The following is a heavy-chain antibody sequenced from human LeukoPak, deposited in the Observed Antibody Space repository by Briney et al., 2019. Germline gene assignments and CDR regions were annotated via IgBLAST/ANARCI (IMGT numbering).Heavy chain of an antibody. J-gene: IGHJ5*02. CDR1: GGTFSSYA. CDR2: INPNSGGT. CDR3: ARDNADILTGFDP. D-gene: IGHD3-9*01. Sequence: ASVKVSCKASGGTFSSYAISWVRQAPGQGLEWMGWINPNSGGTNYAQKFQGRVTMTRDTSISTAYMELSRLRSDDTAVYYCARDNADILTGFDPWGQGTLVTVSS. V-gene: IGHV1-2*02.